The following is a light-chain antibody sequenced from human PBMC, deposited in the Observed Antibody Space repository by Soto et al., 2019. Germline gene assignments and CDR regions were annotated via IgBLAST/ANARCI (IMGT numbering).Light chain of an antibody. CDR3: QQYDNSPGYT. CDR2: ATS. CDR1: QSVSSRD. Sequence: EIVLPQSPGTLSLSPGERATLSCRASQSVSSRDLAWYQQKPGQAPRLLIYATSSRATGIPDRFSGSGSGTDFTLTISRLEPEDFAVYYYQQYDNSPGYTFGQGTKLEI. J-gene: IGKJ2*01. V-gene: IGKV3-20*01.